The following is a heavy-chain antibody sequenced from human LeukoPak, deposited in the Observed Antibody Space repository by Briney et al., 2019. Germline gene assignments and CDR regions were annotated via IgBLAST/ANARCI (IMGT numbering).Heavy chain of an antibody. CDR2: ISDSGGST. CDR1: GFTFSSFA. D-gene: IGHD3-10*01. J-gene: IGHJ5*02. Sequence: GGSLRLSCAASGFTFSSFAMSWVRQAPGKGLEWLSTISDSGGSTYYADSVRGRFTISRDNSKDTLYVQMNSLRAEDTAVYYCAKFVSGSSDPWGQGTLVTVSS. CDR3: AKFVSGSSDP. V-gene: IGHV3-23*01.